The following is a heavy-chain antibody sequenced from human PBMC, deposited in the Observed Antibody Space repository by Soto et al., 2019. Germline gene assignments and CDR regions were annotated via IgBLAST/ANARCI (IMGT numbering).Heavy chain of an antibody. J-gene: IGHJ6*03. CDR2: INPNSGGT. V-gene: IGHV1-2*04. CDR3: ARGDVVVPAASHSLAAAAAPYYYYYMDV. CDR1: GYTFTGYY. Sequence: ASVKVSCKASGYTFTGYYMHWVRQAPGQGLEWMGWINPNSGGTNYAQKFQGWVTMTGDTSISTAYMELSRLRSDDTAVYYCARGDVVVPAASHSLAAAAAPYYYYYMDVWGKGTTVTVSS. D-gene: IGHD2-2*01.